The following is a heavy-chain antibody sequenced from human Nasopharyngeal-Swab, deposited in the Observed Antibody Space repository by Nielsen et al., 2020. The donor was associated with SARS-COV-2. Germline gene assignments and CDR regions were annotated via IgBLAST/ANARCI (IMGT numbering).Heavy chain of an antibody. CDR3: ARGNYGDYTFDV. CDR1: GFTFTTYG. Sequence: GGSLRLSCAVSGFTFTTYGMNWVRRAPGKGLEWLSYISSDTNTIKYAESVKGRFTISRDNGKNSLYLQMNSLRDDDTAVYYCARGNYGDYTFDVWGQGAMVTVSS. D-gene: IGHD4-17*01. V-gene: IGHV3-48*02. J-gene: IGHJ3*01. CDR2: ISSDTNTI.